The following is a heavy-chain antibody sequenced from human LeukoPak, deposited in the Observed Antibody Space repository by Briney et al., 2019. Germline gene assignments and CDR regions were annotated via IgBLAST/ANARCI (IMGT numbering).Heavy chain of an antibody. D-gene: IGHD4-17*01. J-gene: IGHJ4*02. V-gene: IGHV4-4*02. Sequence: SETLSLTCAVSGGSISSSNWWSWVRQPPGKGLEWIGEIYHSGSTNYNPSLKSRVTISVDKSKNQFSLKLSSVTAADTAVYYCARVVTVTTRLFDYWGQGTLVTVSS. CDR3: ARVVTVTTRLFDY. CDR1: GGSISSSNW. CDR2: IYHSGST.